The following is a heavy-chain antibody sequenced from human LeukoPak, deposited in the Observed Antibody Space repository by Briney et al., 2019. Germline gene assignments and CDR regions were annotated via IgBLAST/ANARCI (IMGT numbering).Heavy chain of an antibody. Sequence: GGSLRLSCAASGFTFSNYWMHWVRQAPGKGLVWVSRLNSDGSSTNYADSVKGRFTISRDNAKNSLYLQMNSLRAEDTAVYYCAELGITMIGGVWGKGTTVTISS. V-gene: IGHV3-74*01. J-gene: IGHJ6*04. CDR1: GFTFSNYW. CDR3: AELGITMIGGV. D-gene: IGHD3-10*02. CDR2: LNSDGSST.